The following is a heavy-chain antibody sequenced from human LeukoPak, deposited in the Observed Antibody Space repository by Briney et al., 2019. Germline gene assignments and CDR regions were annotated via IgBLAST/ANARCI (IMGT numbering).Heavy chain of an antibody. V-gene: IGHV4-34*01. CDR3: AAGYCSSTSCYVDYYYYYGMDV. J-gene: IGHJ6*02. D-gene: IGHD2-2*01. CDR2: INRSGST. Sequence: SETLSLTCAVYGGSFSGYYWSWIRQPPGKGLEWIGEINRSGSTNYNPSLKSRVTISVDTSKNQFSLKLSSVTAADTAVYYCAAGYCSSTSCYVDYYYYYGMDVWGQGTTVTVSS. CDR1: GGSFSGYY.